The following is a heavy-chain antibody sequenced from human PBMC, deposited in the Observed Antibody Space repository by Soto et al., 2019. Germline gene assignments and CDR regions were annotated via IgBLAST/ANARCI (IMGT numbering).Heavy chain of an antibody. V-gene: IGHV3-30-3*01. CDR3: ETSIAPQVTRLIDN. D-gene: IGHD1-1*01. J-gene: IGHJ4*01. CDR1: GFTFSAYG. CDR2: ISYDGTDK. Sequence: GGSLRLSCAASGFTFSAYGLHWVRQAPGKGLEWVALISYDGTDKTYADSVKGRFTISRDNSQNTLSLQMNSLGPEDTAVYYSETSIAPQVTRLIDNWGQGTLVTVSS.